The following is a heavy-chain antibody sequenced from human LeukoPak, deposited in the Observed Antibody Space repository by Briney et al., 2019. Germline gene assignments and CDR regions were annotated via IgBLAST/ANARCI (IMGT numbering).Heavy chain of an antibody. D-gene: IGHD2-2*01. Sequence: GGSLRLSCVASGFNFNNYDLHWVRQAPGKGLEWVAVIWYGGSNKYYADSVKGRFTISRDNSKNTLYLQMNSLRAEDTAVYYCAKGCSSTSCYYFDYWGQGTLVTVSS. CDR1: GFNFNNYD. CDR2: IWYGGSNK. V-gene: IGHV3-30*02. CDR3: AKGCSSTSCYYFDY. J-gene: IGHJ4*02.